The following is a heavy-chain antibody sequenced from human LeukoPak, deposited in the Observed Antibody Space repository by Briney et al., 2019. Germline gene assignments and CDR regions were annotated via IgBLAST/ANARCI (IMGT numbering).Heavy chain of an antibody. D-gene: IGHD5-18*01. Sequence: SETLSLTCAVYGGSFSGYYWSWIRQPPGKGLEWIGEINHSGSTNYNPSLKSRVTISVDTSKNQFSLKLSSVTAADTAVYYCARGRLGYPTQPWGQGTLVTVSS. CDR1: GGSFSGYY. J-gene: IGHJ5*02. CDR3: ARGRLGYPTQP. V-gene: IGHV4-34*01. CDR2: INHSGST.